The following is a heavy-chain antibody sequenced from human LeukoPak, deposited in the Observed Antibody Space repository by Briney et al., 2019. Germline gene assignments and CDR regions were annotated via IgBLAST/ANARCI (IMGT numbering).Heavy chain of an antibody. CDR2: IRSKAYGGTT. J-gene: IGHJ3*02. V-gene: IGHV3-49*03. CDR1: GFTFGDYA. CDR3: TRAESDYGDSHTTPHDAFDI. D-gene: IGHD4-17*01. Sequence: GGSLRLSCTASGFTFGDYAMSWFRQAPGKGLEWVGFIRSKAYGGTTEYAASVKGRFTISRDDSKSIAYLQMNSLKTEDTAVYYCTRAESDYGDSHTTPHDAFDIWGQGTMVTVSS.